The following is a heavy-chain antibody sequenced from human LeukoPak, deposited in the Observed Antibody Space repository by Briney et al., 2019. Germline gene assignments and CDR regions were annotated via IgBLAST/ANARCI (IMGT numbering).Heavy chain of an antibody. CDR1: GFTFSGYG. CDR3: ARDLIPQVGMATISAAFDI. V-gene: IGHV3-33*01. J-gene: IGHJ3*02. D-gene: IGHD5-24*01. Sequence: GGSLRLSCAASGFTFSGYGMHWVRQAPGKGLEWVAVIWYDGSNKYYADSVKGRFTISRDNSKNTLYLQMNSLRAEDTAVYYCARDLIPQVGMATISAAFDIWGQGTMVTVSS. CDR2: IWYDGSNK.